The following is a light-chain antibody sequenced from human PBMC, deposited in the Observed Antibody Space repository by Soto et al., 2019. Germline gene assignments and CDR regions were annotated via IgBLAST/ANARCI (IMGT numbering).Light chain of an antibody. CDR1: SCNIGAGYD. V-gene: IGLV1-40*01. Sequence: QSLLTQPPSVSGAPGQRVTISCTGSSCNIGAGYDVHWYLQLPGTAPKLLIYGNNNRPSGVPDRFSGSKSGTSASLAITGLQAEDEADYYCQSYDSTLSGSVFGGGTKLTVL. J-gene: IGLJ2*01. CDR3: QSYDSTLSGSV. CDR2: GNN.